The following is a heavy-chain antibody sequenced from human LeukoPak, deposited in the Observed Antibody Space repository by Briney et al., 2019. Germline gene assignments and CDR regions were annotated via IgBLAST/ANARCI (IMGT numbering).Heavy chain of an antibody. CDR1: GGTFSSYA. CDR2: IIPIFGTA. CDR3: AVYYYDSSGYSRGAFDI. J-gene: IGHJ3*02. V-gene: IGHV1-69*13. Sequence: SVKVSCKASGGTFSSYAISWVRQAPGQGLEWMGGIIPIFGTANYAQKFQGRVTITADESTSTAYMELSSLRSEDTAVYYCAVYYYDSSGYSRGAFDIWGQGTMVTVSS. D-gene: IGHD3-22*01.